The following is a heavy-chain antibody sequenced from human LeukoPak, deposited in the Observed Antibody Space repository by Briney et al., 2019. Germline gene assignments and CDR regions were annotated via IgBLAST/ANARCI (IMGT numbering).Heavy chain of an antibody. CDR2: ISGSGVST. CDR1: GFTFSSYA. Sequence: GGSLRLSCAASGFTFSSYAMSWVRQAPGKGLEWVSAISGSGVSTYYPDSVKGRFTISRDNSKNTLYLQMNSLRAEDTAVYYCAKPCSSDWIYFDYWGQGALVSVSS. J-gene: IGHJ4*02. CDR3: AKPCSSDWIYFDY. V-gene: IGHV3-23*01. D-gene: IGHD6-19*01.